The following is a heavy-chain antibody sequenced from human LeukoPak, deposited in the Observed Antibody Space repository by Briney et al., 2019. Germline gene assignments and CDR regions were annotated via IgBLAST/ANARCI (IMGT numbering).Heavy chain of an antibody. Sequence: GGSLRLSCAASEFTFSNYGMHWVRQAPGKGLEWVAFIQYDGSNKYYGNSVKGRFTTSRDTSKNTLYLQMNSLRAEDTAVYYCAKEHGSGSYFDYWGQGTPVTVSS. D-gene: IGHD3-10*01. CDR1: EFTFSNYG. CDR3: AKEHGSGSYFDY. CDR2: IQYDGSNK. J-gene: IGHJ4*02. V-gene: IGHV3-30*02.